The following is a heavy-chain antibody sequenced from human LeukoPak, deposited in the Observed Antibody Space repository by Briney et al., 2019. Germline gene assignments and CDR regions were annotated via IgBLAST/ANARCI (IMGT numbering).Heavy chain of an antibody. D-gene: IGHD5-18*01. CDR3: ARALQLWSTQGYFDY. V-gene: IGHV4-59*01. CDR2: IYYSGST. Sequence: PSETLSLTCAVSGGSISSYYWSWIRQPPGRGLEWIGYIYYSGSTNYNPSLKSRVTISVDTSKNQFSLTLNSVNTADTAVYYCARALQLWSTQGYFDYWGPGALVTVSS. J-gene: IGHJ4*02. CDR1: GGSISSYY.